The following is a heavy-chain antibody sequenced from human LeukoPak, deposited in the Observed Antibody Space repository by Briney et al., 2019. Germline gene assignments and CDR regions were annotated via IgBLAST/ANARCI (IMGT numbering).Heavy chain of an antibody. J-gene: IGHJ3*02. Sequence: GESQKISCKDSGGYWIGWAPQMPGKGLEWMGIIYPGASDIRYSPSFQGQVTISADGSISTAYLQWSSLKASDTAMYYCARCSTCARSSGYYDAFDIWGQGTMVTVSS. CDR3: ARCSTCARSSGYYDAFDI. V-gene: IGHV5-51*01. CDR2: IYPGASDI. CDR1: GGYW. D-gene: IGHD3-22*01.